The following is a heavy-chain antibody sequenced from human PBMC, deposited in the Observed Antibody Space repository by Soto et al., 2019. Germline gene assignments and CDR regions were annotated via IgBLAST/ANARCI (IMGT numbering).Heavy chain of an antibody. Sequence: QVQLVQSGAEEKKPGASVKVSCKASGYTFTNYYIHWLRQAPGQGLEWMGIINPSGSSTDYTQKFQDRVTIRRDTPTITVYMELSSLRSEDTGDYYCARDHRLLWFGELLIWGQGTLVTVSS. D-gene: IGHD3-10*01. CDR3: ARDHRLLWFGELLI. J-gene: IGHJ4*02. V-gene: IGHV1-46*01. CDR2: INPSGSST. CDR1: GYTFTNYY.